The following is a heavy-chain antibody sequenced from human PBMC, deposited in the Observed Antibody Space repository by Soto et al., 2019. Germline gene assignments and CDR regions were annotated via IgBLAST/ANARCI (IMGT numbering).Heavy chain of an antibody. D-gene: IGHD6-6*01. J-gene: IGHJ6*02. CDR2: IYYSGST. CDR1: GGSISSYY. V-gene: IGHV4-59*08. CDR3: ARRGRGNSSSLGTGYYYYYGMDV. Sequence: SETLSLTCTVSGGSISSYYWSWIRQPPGKGLEWIGYIYYSGSTNYNPSLKSRVTISVDTSKNQFSLKLSSVTAADTAVYYCARRGRGNSSSLGTGYYYYYGMDVWGQGTTVTVSS.